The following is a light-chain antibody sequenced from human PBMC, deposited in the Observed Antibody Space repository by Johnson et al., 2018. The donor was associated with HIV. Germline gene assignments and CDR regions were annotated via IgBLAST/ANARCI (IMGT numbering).Light chain of an antibody. Sequence: QSILTQPPSVSAAPGQKVTISCSGSSSNIGNNYVSWYQQLPGTAPKLLIYDNNKRPSGIPDRFSGSTSGTSATLGITGLQTGDEADYYCGTWDSSLSAYVFGTGTKDTVL. CDR3: GTWDSSLSAYV. CDR1: SSNIGNNY. J-gene: IGLJ1*01. V-gene: IGLV1-51*01. CDR2: DNN.